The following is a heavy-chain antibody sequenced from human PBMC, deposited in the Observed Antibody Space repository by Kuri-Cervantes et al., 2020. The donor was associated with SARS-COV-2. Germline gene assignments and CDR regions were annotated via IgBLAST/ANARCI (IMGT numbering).Heavy chain of an antibody. CDR2: IWYDGSNK. CDR3: ARGYVNCSGGSCYSIHYYYGMDV. D-gene: IGHD2-15*01. V-gene: IGHV3-33*08. J-gene: IGHJ6*02. Sequence: GGSLRLSCAASGFSLRDHGMFWVRQAPGKGLEWVAVIWYDGSNKYYADSVKGRFTISRDNSKNTLYLQMNSLRAEDTAVYYCARGYVNCSGGSCYSIHYYYGMDVWGQGTTVTVSS. CDR1: GFSLRDHG.